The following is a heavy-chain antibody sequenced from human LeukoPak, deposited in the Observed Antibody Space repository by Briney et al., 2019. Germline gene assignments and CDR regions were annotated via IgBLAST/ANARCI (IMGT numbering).Heavy chain of an antibody. CDR1: GFTLSGCG. Sequence: GGSLRLSCAASGFTLSGCGINWVRQAPGKGLEWVSFITGSSSYKLYADSVKGRFTISRGNAKNSLYLQMNGLRDEDTAVYYCARDRRSGCVDYWGQGTLVTVSS. J-gene: IGHJ4*02. D-gene: IGHD1-14*01. V-gene: IGHV3-21*01. CDR2: ITGSSSYK. CDR3: ARDRRSGCVDY.